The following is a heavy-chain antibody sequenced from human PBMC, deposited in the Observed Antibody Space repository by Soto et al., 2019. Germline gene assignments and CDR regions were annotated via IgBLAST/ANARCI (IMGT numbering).Heavy chain of an antibody. CDR2: INPNSGGT. Sequence: ASVKVSCKASGYTFTGYYMHWVRQAPGQGLEWMGWINPNSGGTNYAQKFQGWVTMTRDTSISTAYMELSRLRSDDTAVYYCARNLYDSSGYYLAAFDTWGQGTMVTVSS. J-gene: IGHJ3*02. CDR3: ARNLYDSSGYYLAAFDT. V-gene: IGHV1-2*04. D-gene: IGHD3-22*01. CDR1: GYTFTGYY.